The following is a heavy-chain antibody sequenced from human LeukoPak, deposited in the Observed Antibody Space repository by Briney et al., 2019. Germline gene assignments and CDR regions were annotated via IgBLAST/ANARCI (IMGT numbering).Heavy chain of an antibody. CDR2: IYYSGST. J-gene: IGHJ5*02. D-gene: IGHD2-15*01. CDR3: ARVNTRNWFDP. CDR1: GGSISSGGYY. V-gene: IGHV4-31*03. Sequence: PSQTLSLTCTVSGGSISSGGYYWSWIRQHPGKGLEWIGYIYYSGSTYYNPPLKSRVTISVDTSKNQFSLKLSSVTAADTAVYYCARVNTRNWFDPWGQGTLVTVSS.